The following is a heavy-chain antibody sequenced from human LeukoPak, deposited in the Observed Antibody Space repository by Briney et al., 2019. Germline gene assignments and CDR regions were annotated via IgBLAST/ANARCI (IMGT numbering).Heavy chain of an antibody. J-gene: IGHJ4*02. V-gene: IGHV1-69*02. Sequence: SVKVSCKASGGTFSSYTISWVRQAPGQGLEWMGRIIPILGIANYAQKFQGRVTITGDESTSTAYMELSSLRSEDTAVYYCASSYCGGDCSFDYWGQGTLVTVSS. CDR2: IIPILGIA. CDR3: ASSYCGGDCSFDY. D-gene: IGHD2-21*01. CDR1: GGTFSSYT.